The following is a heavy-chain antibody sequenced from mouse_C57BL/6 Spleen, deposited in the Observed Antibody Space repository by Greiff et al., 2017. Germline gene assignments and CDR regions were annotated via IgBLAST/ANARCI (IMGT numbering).Heavy chain of an antibody. V-gene: IGHV1-22*01. CDR2: INPNNGGT. CDR3: ARWGLLWLRREGYFDV. Sequence: VQLQQSGPELVKPGASVKMSCKASGYTFTDYNMHWVKQSHGKSLEWIGYINPNNGGTSYNQKFKGKATLTVNKSSSTAYMELRSLTSEDSAVYYCARWGLLWLRREGYFDVWGTGTTVTVSS. D-gene: IGHD2-2*01. CDR1: GYTFTDYN. J-gene: IGHJ1*03.